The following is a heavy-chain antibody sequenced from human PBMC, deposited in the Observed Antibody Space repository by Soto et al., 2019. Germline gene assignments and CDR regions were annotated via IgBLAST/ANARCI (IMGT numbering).Heavy chain of an antibody. J-gene: IGHJ6*01. CDR2: ISYDGSNK. CDR1: GFTFSSYA. Sequence: QVQLVESGGGVVQPGRSLRLSCAASGFTFSSYAMHWVRQAPGKGLEWVAVISYDGSNKYYADSVKGRFTISRDNSKNTLYLQMNSLRAEDTAVYYCAREDDYSNYESYYYGMDVW. D-gene: IGHD4-4*01. V-gene: IGHV3-30-3*01. CDR3: AREDDYSNYESYYYGMDV.